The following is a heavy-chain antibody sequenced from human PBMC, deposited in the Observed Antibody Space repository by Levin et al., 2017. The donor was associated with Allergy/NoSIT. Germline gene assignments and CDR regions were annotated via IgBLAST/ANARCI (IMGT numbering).Heavy chain of an antibody. CDR2: ISGRGGST. CDR1: GFAFSSYA. D-gene: IGHD3-22*01. J-gene: IGHJ4*02. CDR3: AKGGYYSDNSGYYQLGKIFDC. Sequence: GESLKISCAASGFAFSSYAMNWVRQAPGKGLEWVSGISGRGGSTYYADSVQGRFTISRDNSKNTLYLQMNSLRAEDTAVYYCAKGGYYSDNSGYYQLGKIFDCWGQGTLVTVSS. V-gene: IGHV3-23*01.